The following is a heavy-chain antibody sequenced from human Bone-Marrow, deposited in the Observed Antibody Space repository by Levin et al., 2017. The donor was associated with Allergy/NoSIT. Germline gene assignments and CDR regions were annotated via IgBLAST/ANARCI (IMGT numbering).Heavy chain of an antibody. D-gene: IGHD2-21*01. Sequence: PGGSLRLSCADSGSTFSSFAMTWVRQAPGKGLEWVSSINENGDKTAYADSVRGRFTISRDNSKNTMSLQMNSLRADDTAMYYCAAEFAYWGPGTLVSVSS. CDR3: AAEFAY. J-gene: IGHJ4*02. V-gene: IGHV3-23*01. CDR2: INENGDKT. CDR1: GSTFSSFA.